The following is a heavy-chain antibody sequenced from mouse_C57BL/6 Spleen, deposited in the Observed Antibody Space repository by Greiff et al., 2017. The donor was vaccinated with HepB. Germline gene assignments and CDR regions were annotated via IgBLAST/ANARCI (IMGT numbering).Heavy chain of an antibody. D-gene: IGHD1-1*01. CDR2: IYPRSGNT. V-gene: IGHV1-81*01. J-gene: IGHJ2*01. CDR3: ARSPCTTVVAGDYFDY. Sequence: VQLQQSGAELARPGASVKLSCKASGYTFTSYGISWVKQRTGQGLEWIGEIYPRSGNTYYNEKFKGKATLTADKSSSTAYMELRSLTSEDSAVYFWARSPCTTVVAGDYFDYWGQGTTLTVSS. CDR1: GYTFTSYG.